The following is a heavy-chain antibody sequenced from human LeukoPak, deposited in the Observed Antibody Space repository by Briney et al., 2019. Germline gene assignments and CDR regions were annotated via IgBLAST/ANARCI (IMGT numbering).Heavy chain of an antibody. CDR2: INHSGST. CDR3: ARGRRYSNYLVFDY. D-gene: IGHD4-11*01. J-gene: IGHJ4*02. CDR1: GGSFSGYY. Sequence: SETLSLTCAVYGGSFSGYYWSWLRQPPGKGREWIGEINHSGSTNYNPSLKSRVTISVHTSKNQFSLKLSSVNAADTAVYYCARGRRYSNYLVFDYWGQGTLVTVSS. V-gene: IGHV4-34*01.